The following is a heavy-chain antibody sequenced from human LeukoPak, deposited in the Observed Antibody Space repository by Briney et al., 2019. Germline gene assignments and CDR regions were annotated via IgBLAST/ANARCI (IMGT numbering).Heavy chain of an antibody. CDR1: GFTFSRYW. Sequence: GGSLRLSCAASGFTFSRYWMHWVRQAPGTGLMWVSRISPDGSTTLYADSVKGRFTISRDNAKNTLYLQMNSLGAEDTAVYYCTTVLSSTRYNLCDYWGQGTLVTVSS. CDR2: ISPDGSTT. J-gene: IGHJ4*02. CDR3: TTVLSSTRYNLCDY. V-gene: IGHV3-74*03. D-gene: IGHD6-13*01.